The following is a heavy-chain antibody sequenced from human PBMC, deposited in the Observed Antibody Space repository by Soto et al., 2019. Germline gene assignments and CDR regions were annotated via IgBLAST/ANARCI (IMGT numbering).Heavy chain of an antibody. Sequence: QVQLVESGGGVVQPGGSLRLSCAASGFSFNLYAMHWVRQAPGKGLEWVAVISYEGGNRFYADSVKGRFTISRDNSRNTLYLHMDKLRAEDTAVYYCSRSLYYYDTEEYLDSWGQGTLLTVSS. J-gene: IGHJ4*02. CDR2: ISYEGGNR. CDR3: SRSLYYYDTEEYLDS. CDR1: GFSFNLYA. D-gene: IGHD3-22*01. V-gene: IGHV3-30-3*01.